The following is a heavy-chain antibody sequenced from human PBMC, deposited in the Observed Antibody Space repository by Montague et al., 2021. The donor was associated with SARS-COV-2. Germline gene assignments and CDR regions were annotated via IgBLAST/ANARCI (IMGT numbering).Heavy chain of an antibody. J-gene: IGHJ6*02. V-gene: IGHV4-34*01. CDR1: VQCVVGYY. D-gene: IGHD2-2*01. CDR3: ARFAYRLLFIASYYGMDV. CDR2: FRHLRGT. Sequence: SETLSLTCAVDVQCVVGYYWSWIRQPPELQLPWTVEFRHLRGTKYNPSLKSRVTISIDTSKNQFSLKLSSVTAADTAVYYCARFAYRLLFIASYYGMDVWGQGTTVTVSS.